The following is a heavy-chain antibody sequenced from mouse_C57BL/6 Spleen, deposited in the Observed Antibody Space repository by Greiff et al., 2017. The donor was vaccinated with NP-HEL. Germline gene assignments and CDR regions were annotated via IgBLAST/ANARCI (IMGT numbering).Heavy chain of an antibody. V-gene: IGHV2-2*01. CDR1: GFSLTSYG. J-gene: IGHJ3*01. Sequence: QVHVKQSGPGLVQPSQSLSITCTVSGFSLTSYGVHWVRQSPGKGLEWLGVIWSGGSTDYNAAFISRLSISKDNSKSQVFFKMNSLQADDTAIYYCARGDYFGSSYWFAYWGQGTLVTVSA. CDR2: IWSGGST. CDR3: ARGDYFGSSYWFAY. D-gene: IGHD1-1*01.